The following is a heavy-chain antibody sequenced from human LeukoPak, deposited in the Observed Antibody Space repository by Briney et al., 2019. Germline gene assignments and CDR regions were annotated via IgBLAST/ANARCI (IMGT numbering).Heavy chain of an antibody. D-gene: IGHD3-16*01. CDR1: GFTFSSYG. CDR3: AKDWLMITFGGGLDY. J-gene: IGHJ4*02. Sequence: GGSLRLSCAASGFTFSSYGMYWVRQAPGKGLEWVAVISYDGSNKYYADSVKGRFTISRDNSKNTLYLQMNSLRAEDTAVYYCAKDWLMITFGGGLDYWGQGTLVTVSS. CDR2: ISYDGSNK. V-gene: IGHV3-30*18.